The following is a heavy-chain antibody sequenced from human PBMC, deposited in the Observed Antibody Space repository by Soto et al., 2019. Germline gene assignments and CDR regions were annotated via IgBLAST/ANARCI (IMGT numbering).Heavy chain of an antibody. V-gene: IGHV1-2*04. CDR1: GDTFTDYY. Sequence: QVQLVQSGAEVKKPGASVTVSCRSSGDTFTDYYMHWVRQAPGQGLGWMGWINANRGVTKYAQKSHGWVTMTRDTSIRTVYMQLSRLRSDDTAVYYCARESGGATTTLDYYCFYMDVWGTGTTVPVSS. CDR2: INANRGVT. D-gene: IGHD5-12*01. CDR3: ARESGGATTTLDYYCFYMDV. J-gene: IGHJ6*03.